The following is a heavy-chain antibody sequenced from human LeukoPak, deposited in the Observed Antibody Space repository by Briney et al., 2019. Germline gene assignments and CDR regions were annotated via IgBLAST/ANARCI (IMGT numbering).Heavy chain of an antibody. D-gene: IGHD5-12*01. CDR1: GYTFTGYY. J-gene: IGHJ3*02. Sequence: ASVKVSCKASGYTFTGYYMHWVRQAPGQGLEWMGWINPNSGGTNYAQKFQGRVTMTRDTSISTAYMELSRPRSDDTAVYYCASVMATNRAFDIWGQGTMVTVSS. CDR2: INPNSGGT. CDR3: ASVMATNRAFDI. V-gene: IGHV1-2*02.